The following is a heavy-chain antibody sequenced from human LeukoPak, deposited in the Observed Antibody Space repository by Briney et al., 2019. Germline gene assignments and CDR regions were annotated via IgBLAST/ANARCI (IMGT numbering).Heavy chain of an antibody. Sequence: GGSLRLSCAASGLILRSYAMSWVRQAPGKGLELVTAISGSGGSTYYADSVKGRFTISRDNAKNTVYLQMNSLRVEDTAVYFCAKDPSESYNYGYFDYWGPGTLVTVSS. D-gene: IGHD3-10*01. CDR3: AKDPSESYNYGYFDY. CDR2: ISGSGGST. CDR1: GLILRSYA. V-gene: IGHV3-23*01. J-gene: IGHJ4*02.